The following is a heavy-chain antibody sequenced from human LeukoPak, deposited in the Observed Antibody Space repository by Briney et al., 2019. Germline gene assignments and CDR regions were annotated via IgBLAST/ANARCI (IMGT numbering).Heavy chain of an antibody. V-gene: IGHV1-18*01. D-gene: IGHD6-13*01. CDR2: ISAYNGNT. J-gene: IGHJ6*02. Sequence: GASVKVSCTASGYTFTTYAITWVRQAPGQGLEWMGWISAYNGNTNYAQKVQGRVTMTTDTPTSTAYMELRSLRSDDTAVYYCARARYTSSWYAQGILYYYYYGMDVWGQGTTVTVSS. CDR1: GYTFTTYA. CDR3: ARARYTSSWYAQGILYYYYYGMDV.